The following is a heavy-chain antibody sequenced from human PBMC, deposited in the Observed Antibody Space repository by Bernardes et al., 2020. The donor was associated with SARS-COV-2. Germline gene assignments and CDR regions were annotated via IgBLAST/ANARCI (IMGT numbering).Heavy chain of an antibody. CDR1: GFTFSSYS. CDR2: ISSSSSYI. V-gene: IGHV3-21*01. Sequence: GGSLGLSCAASGFTFSSYSMNWVRQAPGKGLEWVSSISSSSSYIYYADSVKGRFTISRDNAKNSLYLQMNSLRAEDTAVYYCARPPSASSSWYDTAYWFDPWGQGTLVTVSS. D-gene: IGHD6-13*01. J-gene: IGHJ5*02. CDR3: ARPPSASSSWYDTAYWFDP.